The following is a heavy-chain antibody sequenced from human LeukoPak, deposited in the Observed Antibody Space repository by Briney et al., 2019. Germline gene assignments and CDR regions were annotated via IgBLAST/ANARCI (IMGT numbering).Heavy chain of an antibody. CDR1: GGSISSGGYH. V-gene: IGHV4-31*03. J-gene: IGHJ3*02. Sequence: PSQTLSLTCTVSGGSISSGGYHWSWIRQHPGKGLEWIGYIYYSGSTYYNPSLKSRVTISVDTSKNQFSLKLSSVTAADTAVYYCARGGITMIVDLGAFDIRGQGTMVTVSS. D-gene: IGHD3-22*01. CDR2: IYYSGST. CDR3: ARGGITMIVDLGAFDI.